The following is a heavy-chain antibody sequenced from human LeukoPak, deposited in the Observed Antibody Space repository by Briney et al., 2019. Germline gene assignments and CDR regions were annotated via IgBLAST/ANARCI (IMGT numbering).Heavy chain of an antibody. CDR1: GGSFSGYY. CDR3: ARGGVITIFGVVRRRAFDI. J-gene: IGHJ3*02. D-gene: IGHD3-3*01. V-gene: IGHV4-34*01. CDR2: INHSGST. Sequence: PSETLSLTCAVYGGSFSGYYWSWIRQPPGKGLEWIGEINHSGSTNYNPSLKSRVTISVDTSKNQFSLKLSSVTAADTAVYYCARGGVITIFGVVRRRAFDIWVQGTMVTVSS.